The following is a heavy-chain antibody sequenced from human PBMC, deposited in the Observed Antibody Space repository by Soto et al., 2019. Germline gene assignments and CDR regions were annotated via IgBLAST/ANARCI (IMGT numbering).Heavy chain of an antibody. CDR3: ARGAEDVSMAVAPDFDY. V-gene: IGHV4-59*01. CDR2: IYYSGST. Sequence: SETLSLTCTVSGGSISSYYWSWIRQPPGKGLEWIGYIYYSGSTNYNPSLKSRVTISVDTSKNQFSLKLSSVTAADTAVYYCARGAEDVSMAVAPDFDYWGQGTLVTVSS. J-gene: IGHJ4*02. CDR1: GGSISSYY. D-gene: IGHD6-19*01.